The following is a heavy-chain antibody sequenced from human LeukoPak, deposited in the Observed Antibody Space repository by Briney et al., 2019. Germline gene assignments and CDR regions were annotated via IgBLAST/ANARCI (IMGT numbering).Heavy chain of an antibody. CDR3: ARDLTNIVVVPAAIYYYYYMDV. V-gene: IGHV3-66*01. D-gene: IGHD2-2*01. CDR2: IYSGGST. CDR1: KFTVSSKY. J-gene: IGHJ6*03. Sequence: GGSLRLSCAASKFTVSSKYMSWVRQAPGKGLEWVSVIYSGGSTHYADSVKGRFTISRDNSKNTLYLQMNSLRAEDTAVYYCARDLTNIVVVPAAIYYYYYMDVWGKGTTVTVSS.